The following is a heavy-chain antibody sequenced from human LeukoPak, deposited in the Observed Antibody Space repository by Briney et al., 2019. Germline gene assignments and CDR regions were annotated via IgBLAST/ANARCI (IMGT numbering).Heavy chain of an antibody. CDR2: IYYSGST. CDR1: GGSISSYY. Sequence: SETLSLTCTVSGGSISSYYWSWIRQPPGKGLEWIGYIYYSGSTNYNPSLKSRVTISVDTSKNQFSLKLSSVTAADTAVYYCARFRGDGYNPNFDYWGQGTLVTVSS. CDR3: ARFRGDGYNPNFDY. D-gene: IGHD5-24*01. V-gene: IGHV4-59*01. J-gene: IGHJ4*02.